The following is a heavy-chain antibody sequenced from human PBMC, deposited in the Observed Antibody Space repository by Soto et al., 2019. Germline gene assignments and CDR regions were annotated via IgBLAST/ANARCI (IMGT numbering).Heavy chain of an antibody. V-gene: IGHV3-23*01. Sequence: GGSLRLSCAASGFTFSSYAMSWVRQAPGKGLEWVSAISGSGGSTYYADSVKGRFTISRDNSKNTLYLQMNSLRAEDTAVYYCVKVHYGPIRPERELDYWGQGTLATVSS. CDR2: ISGSGGST. CDR3: VKVHYGPIRPERELDY. J-gene: IGHJ4*02. CDR1: GFTFSSYA. D-gene: IGHD3-10*01.